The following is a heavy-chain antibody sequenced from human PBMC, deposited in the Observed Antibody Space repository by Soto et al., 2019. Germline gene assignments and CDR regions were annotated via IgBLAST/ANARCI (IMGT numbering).Heavy chain of an antibody. Sequence: QVQLQESGPGLVKPSETLSLTCIVSGGSVSSNTYYWSWIRQPPGKGLEYIGYIDYSGSTNYKPSLKSRAAITVDTSKNQCSLKLSSVTAADTAVYYCARARITLMRGVMEFFDYWGQGILVTVSS. D-gene: IGHD3-10*01. CDR2: IDYSGST. J-gene: IGHJ4*02. CDR3: ARARITLMRGVMEFFDY. CDR1: GGSVSSNTYY. V-gene: IGHV4-61*01.